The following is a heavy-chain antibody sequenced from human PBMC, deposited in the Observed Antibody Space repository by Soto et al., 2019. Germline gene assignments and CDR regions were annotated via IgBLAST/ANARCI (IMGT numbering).Heavy chain of an antibody. D-gene: IGHD6-13*01. CDR2: INAGNGNT. CDR3: ARDRLYSSSWYYFDY. CDR1: GYTFTSYY. J-gene: IGHJ4*02. Sequence: ASVKVSCKASGYTFTSYYMHWVRQAPGQRLEWMGWINAGNGNTRYSQKFQDRVTITTDTSASTAYMELSSLRSEDTAVYYCARDRLYSSSWYYFDYWGLGTLVTVSS. V-gene: IGHV1-3*01.